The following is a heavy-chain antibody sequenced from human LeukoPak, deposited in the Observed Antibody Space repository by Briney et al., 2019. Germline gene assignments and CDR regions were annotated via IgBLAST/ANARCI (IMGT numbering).Heavy chain of an antibody. Sequence: HPGGSLRLSCAASVVTFSSYAMGWVRQAPGKGLEWVSAITASGGNTYYADSVRGRFTISRDNSKNTLYLQVNSLRAEDTAVYYCAKGSGYSYGRYYFDYWGQGTLVTVSS. V-gene: IGHV3-23*01. CDR2: ITASGGNT. CDR1: VVTFSSYA. D-gene: IGHD5-18*01. J-gene: IGHJ4*02. CDR3: AKGSGYSYGRYYFDY.